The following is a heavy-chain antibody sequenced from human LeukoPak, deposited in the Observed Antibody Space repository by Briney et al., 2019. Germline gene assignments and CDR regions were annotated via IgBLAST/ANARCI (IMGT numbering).Heavy chain of an antibody. D-gene: IGHD3-10*01. CDR2: INPNSGGT. V-gene: IGHV1-2*02. CDR3: ARDRGRITMVRGVMPYFDY. Sequence: EASVKVSCKASGYTFTSYDINWVRQAPGQGLEWMGWINPNSGGTSYAQKFQGRVTMTRDTSISTAYMELSRLRSDDTAVYYCARDRGRITMVRGVMPYFDYWGQGTLVTVSS. CDR1: GYTFTSYD. J-gene: IGHJ4*02.